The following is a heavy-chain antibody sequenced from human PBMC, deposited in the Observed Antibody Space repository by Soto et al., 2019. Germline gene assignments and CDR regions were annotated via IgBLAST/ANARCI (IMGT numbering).Heavy chain of an antibody. D-gene: IGHD3-10*01. Sequence: ASETLSLTCTVSGGSISSYYWSWIRQPPGKGLEWIGYIYYSGSTNYNPSLKSRVTISVDTSKNQFSLKLSSVTAADTAVYYCARHVVRETQWFGESIGPEPSYGMDVWAQGTTVTVSS. CDR3: ARHVVRETQWFGESIGPEPSYGMDV. J-gene: IGHJ6*02. CDR2: IYYSGST. V-gene: IGHV4-59*08. CDR1: GGSISSYY.